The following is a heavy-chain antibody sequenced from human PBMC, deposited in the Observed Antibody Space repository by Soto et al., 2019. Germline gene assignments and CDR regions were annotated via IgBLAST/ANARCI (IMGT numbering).Heavy chain of an antibody. J-gene: IGHJ6*02. CDR2: ISYDGSNK. CDR3: ARDLGYYDSGSYSNYYYGMDV. Sequence: QVQLVESGGGVVQPGRSLRLSCAASGFTFSSYAMHWVHQAPGKGLEWVAIISYDGSNKYYADSVKGRFTISRDNSKNTLYLQMNSLRAEDTAVYYCARDLGYYDSGSYSNYYYGMDVWGQGTTVTVSS. V-gene: IGHV3-30-3*01. CDR1: GFTFSSYA. D-gene: IGHD3-10*01.